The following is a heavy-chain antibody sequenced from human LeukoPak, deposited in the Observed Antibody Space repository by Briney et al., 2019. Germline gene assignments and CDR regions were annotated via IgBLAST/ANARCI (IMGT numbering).Heavy chain of an antibody. J-gene: IGHJ3*02. CDR3: AREWSYYDSSGYYGGAFDI. CDR1: GYTFTSYY. V-gene: IGHV1-46*01. CDR2: INPSGGST. D-gene: IGHD3-22*01. Sequence: ASVKVSCKASGYTFTSYYMHWVRQAPGQGLEWMGIINPSGGSTSYAQKFQGRVTITADKSTSTAYMELSSLRSEDTAVYYCAREWSYYDSSGYYGGAFDIWGQGTMVTVSS.